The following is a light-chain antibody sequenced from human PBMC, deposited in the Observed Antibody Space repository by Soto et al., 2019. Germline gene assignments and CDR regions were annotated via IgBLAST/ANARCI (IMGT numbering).Light chain of an antibody. Sequence: QCVLTQPASVSGSPGQSITISCTGTSSDVGSYNLVSWYQQHPGKAPKLMIYEGSQRPSGVSNRFSGSKSGNTASLTISGLQAEDEADYYCCSFAGSSTLFVFGAGTKLTVL. CDR2: EGS. CDR1: SSDVGSYNL. CDR3: CSFAGSSTLFV. J-gene: IGLJ1*01. V-gene: IGLV2-23*01.